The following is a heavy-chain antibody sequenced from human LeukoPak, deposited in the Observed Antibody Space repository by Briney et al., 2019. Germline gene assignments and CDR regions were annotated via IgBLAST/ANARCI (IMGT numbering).Heavy chain of an antibody. V-gene: IGHV3-30-3*01. Sequence: AGGSLRLSCAASGFTFSSYAMHWVRQAPGEGLEWVAVISYDGSNKYYADSVKGRFTISRDNSKNTLYLQMNSLRAEDTAVYYCTSYSGSQNYWGQGTLVTVSS. CDR3: TSYSGSQNY. J-gene: IGHJ4*02. D-gene: IGHD1-26*01. CDR2: ISYDGSNK. CDR1: GFTFSSYA.